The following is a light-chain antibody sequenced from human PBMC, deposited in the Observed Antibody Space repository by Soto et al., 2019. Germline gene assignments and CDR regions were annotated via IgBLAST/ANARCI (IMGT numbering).Light chain of an antibody. CDR1: QSVNFY. V-gene: IGKV3-20*01. CDR3: HQYGDSPVT. J-gene: IGKJ1*01. CDR2: DAS. Sequence: EIVLTQSPGSLSLSPGERATLSCRASQSVNFYLAWYQQKPGQAPRLLISDASSRATDVPDRFSGSGSGTDFSLTISRLEPEDFVVYYCHQYGDSPVTFGQGTKVDIK.